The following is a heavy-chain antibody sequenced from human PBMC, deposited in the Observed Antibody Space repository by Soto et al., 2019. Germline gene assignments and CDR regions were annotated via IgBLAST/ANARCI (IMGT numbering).Heavy chain of an antibody. J-gene: IGHJ4*01. V-gene: IGHV1-46*01. D-gene: IGHD2-8*01. CDR1: GYSFTEYY. CDR2: INPSDGST. Sequence: ASVKVSCKASGYSFTEYYMHWVRQAPGQGLEWMGIINPSDGSTNYAQKFQGRVTITRDTSTSTVYMDLSSLRSEDTAVYYCASRYCTTSDCPGFDYWGQ. CDR3: ASRYCTTSDCPGFDY.